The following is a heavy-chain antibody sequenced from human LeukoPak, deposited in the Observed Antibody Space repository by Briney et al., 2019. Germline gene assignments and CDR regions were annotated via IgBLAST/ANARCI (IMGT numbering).Heavy chain of an antibody. D-gene: IGHD2-2*01. V-gene: IGHV4-39*07. CDR2: IYYSGST. J-gene: IGHJ4*02. CDR1: GGSISSSSYY. Sequence: SSETLSLTCTVSGGSISSSSYYCGWIRQPPGKGLEWIGSIYYSGSTYYNPSLKSRVTISVDTSKNQFSLKLSSVTAADTAVYYCARDQGYHDYWGQGTLVTVSS. CDR3: ARDQGYHDY.